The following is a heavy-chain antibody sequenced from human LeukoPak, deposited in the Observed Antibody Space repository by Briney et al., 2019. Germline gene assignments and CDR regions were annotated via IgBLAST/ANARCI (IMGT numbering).Heavy chain of an antibody. CDR3: ARDQLGDAVDI. CDR2: IFYSGDT. Sequence: PSETLSLTCTVSGGSFSNYYWKWIRQSPGRGLEGIGYIFYSGDTNYNPSLKSRVTMSLDTSKNQFSLRLNSVTAADTAVYYCARDQLGDAVDIWGQGTMVTVSS. V-gene: IGHV4-59*01. CDR1: GGSFSNYY. D-gene: IGHD3-16*01. J-gene: IGHJ3*02.